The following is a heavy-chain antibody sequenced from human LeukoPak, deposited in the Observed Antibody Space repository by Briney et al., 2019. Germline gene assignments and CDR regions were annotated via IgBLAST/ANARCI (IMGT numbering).Heavy chain of an antibody. Sequence: SGGSLRLSCAVSGLTVNSNYMSWVRQAPGQGLEWVSLLHPGGRTYYADSVKGRFTIFRDNAENTLHLQMDSLRVEDTAVYYCARDAGGGYDSYGLDVWGQGTTATVAS. CDR2: LHPGGRT. D-gene: IGHD5-12*01. V-gene: IGHV3-53*05. CDR3: ARDAGGGYDSYGLDV. J-gene: IGHJ6*02. CDR1: GLTVNSNY.